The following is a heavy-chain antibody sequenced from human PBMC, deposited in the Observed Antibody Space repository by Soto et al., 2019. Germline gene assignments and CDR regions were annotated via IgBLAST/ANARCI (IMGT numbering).Heavy chain of an antibody. Sequence: SETLSLTCTFSVGSISSGGYYCSWIRQHPGKGLEWIGYIYYSGSTYYNPSLKSRVTISVDTSKNQFSLKLSSVTAADTAVYYCERESDTAMVGFDSWGQGNLLSXSS. CDR3: ERESDTAMVGFDS. J-gene: IGHJ4*02. V-gene: IGHV4-31*03. D-gene: IGHD5-18*01. CDR1: VGSISSGGYY. CDR2: IYYSGST.